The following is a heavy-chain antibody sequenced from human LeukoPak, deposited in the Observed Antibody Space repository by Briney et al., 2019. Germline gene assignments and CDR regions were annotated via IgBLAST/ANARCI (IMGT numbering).Heavy chain of an antibody. V-gene: IGHV3-23*01. D-gene: IGHD3-22*01. CDR1: GFTFSDYW. J-gene: IGHJ4*02. CDR3: AKIDTMILVASYSDL. Sequence: GGSLRLSCAASGFTFSDYWMHWVRQAPGKGLEWVSGVSGSGGNTNYADSVKGRFTISRDNSKNTLYLQMNSLRAEDTVIYYCAKIDTMILVASYSDLWGQGTLVTVSS. CDR2: VSGSGGNT.